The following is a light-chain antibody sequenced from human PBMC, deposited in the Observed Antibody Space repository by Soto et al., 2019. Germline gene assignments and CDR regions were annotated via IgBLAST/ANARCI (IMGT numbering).Light chain of an antibody. CDR2: GVN. J-gene: IGLJ1*01. Sequence: QSALTQPASLSGSPGQSITISCTGTSSDVGSYNLVSWYQQHPGKAPKLMIYGVNKRPSGVSHRFSGSKSGNTASLTISGLQAEDEADYYCCSYAGISTFYVFGTGTKVTVL. CDR3: CSYAGISTFYV. CDR1: SSDVGSYNL. V-gene: IGLV2-23*02.